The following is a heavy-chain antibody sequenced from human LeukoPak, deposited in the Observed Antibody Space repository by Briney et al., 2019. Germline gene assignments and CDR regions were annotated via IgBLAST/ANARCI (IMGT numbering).Heavy chain of an antibody. J-gene: IGHJ4*02. D-gene: IGHD2-2*01. V-gene: IGHV3-48*04. CDR3: AGQLQEGFDY. CDR1: GFTFSNHN. Sequence: PGGSLRLSCAASGFTFSNHNMDWVRQAPGKGLEWISYISGRGEAIFYADSVKGRFTISRDNAKNTLYLQMNSLRAEDTAVYYCAGQLQEGFDYWGQGTLVTVSS. CDR2: ISGRGEAI.